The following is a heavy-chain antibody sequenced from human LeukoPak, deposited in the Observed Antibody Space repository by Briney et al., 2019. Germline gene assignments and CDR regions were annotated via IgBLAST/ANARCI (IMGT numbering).Heavy chain of an antibody. D-gene: IGHD1-26*01. J-gene: IGHJ4*02. CDR1: GGSISSYY. CDR2: IYYSGST. V-gene: IGHV4-59*08. Sequence: PSETLSLTCTVSGGSISSYYWSWIRQPPGKGLEWIGYIYYSGSTNYNPSLKSRVTISVDTSENQFSLKLSSVTAADTAVYYCARHGSGSYHDFDYWGQGTLVTVSS. CDR3: ARHGSGSYHDFDY.